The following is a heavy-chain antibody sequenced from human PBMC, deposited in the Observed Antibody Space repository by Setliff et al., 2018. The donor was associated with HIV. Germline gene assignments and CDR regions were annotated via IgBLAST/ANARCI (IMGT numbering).Heavy chain of an antibody. CDR2: ISAYSGNT. CDR1: GYIFISYG. Sequence: ASVKVSCKASGYIFISYGISWVRQAPGQGLEWMGWISAYSGNTNYAQKFLGRVTLTRDTSLNTFYMELTNLRSEDTAFYYCARGRKDLTMVRVPNFDYWGQGTLVTVSS. CDR3: ARGRKDLTMVRVPNFDY. V-gene: IGHV1-18*01. D-gene: IGHD3-10*01. J-gene: IGHJ4*02.